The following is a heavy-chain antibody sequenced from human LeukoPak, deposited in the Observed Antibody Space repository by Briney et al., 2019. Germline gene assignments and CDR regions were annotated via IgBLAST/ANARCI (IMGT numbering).Heavy chain of an antibody. CDR2: ISSNGGIT. V-gene: IGHV3-64*01. CDR1: GFTFSDYA. Sequence: GGSLRLSCAASGFTFSDYAMHRVREPPGKGLEYVSAISSNGGITYYANSVKGRFTISRDNSKNTLYLQMGSLRAEDMAVYYCARDNLRSRWLQPGDYWGQGTLVTVSS. D-gene: IGHD5-24*01. J-gene: IGHJ4*02. CDR3: ARDNLRSRWLQPGDY.